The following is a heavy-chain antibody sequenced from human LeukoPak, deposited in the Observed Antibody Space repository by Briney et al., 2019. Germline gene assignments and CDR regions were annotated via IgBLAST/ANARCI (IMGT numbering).Heavy chain of an antibody. CDR2: ISSSSSTI. CDR1: GFTFSSYS. D-gene: IGHD3-10*01. CDR3: ARGRGSVY. V-gene: IGHV3-48*04. J-gene: IGHJ4*02. Sequence: GGSLRLSCAASGFTFSSYSMNWVRQAPGKGLEWVSDISSSSSTIYYADSVKGRFTISRDTAKHSLYLQMNSLRAEDTALYYCARGRGSVYWGQGTLVTVSS.